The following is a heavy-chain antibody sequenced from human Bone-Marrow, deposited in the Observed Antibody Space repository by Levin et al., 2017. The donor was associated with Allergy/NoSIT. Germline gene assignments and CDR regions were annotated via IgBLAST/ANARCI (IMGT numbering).Heavy chain of an antibody. D-gene: IGHD3-22*01. J-gene: IGHJ5*02. CDR3: ARVFYFDSSGYYYP. Sequence: ASVKVSCKASGFTFTTYGIIWVRQAPGQGLEWMGWISGYNGNTGYAQKLQGRVSMTTDTSTSTAYMELRNLRSDDTAVYYCARVFYFDSSGYYYPWGQGTLVTVSS. CDR1: GFTFTTYG. V-gene: IGHV1-18*01. CDR2: ISGYNGNT.